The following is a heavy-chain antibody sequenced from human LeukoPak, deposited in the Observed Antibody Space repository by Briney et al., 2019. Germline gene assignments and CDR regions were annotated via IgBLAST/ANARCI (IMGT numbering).Heavy chain of an antibody. CDR1: GFTFSIYP. CDR3: ACEKYEGSTHFDY. Sequence: GRSLRLSCAASGFTFSIYPIHWVRQAPGKGLEWVAGISYDGSNEYYADSVKGRFSISRDSSKNMLYLHMNSLRGDDSAVYYCACEKYEGSTHFDYWGQGTLVTVSS. CDR2: ISYDGSNE. D-gene: IGHD2-2*01. J-gene: IGHJ4*02. V-gene: IGHV3-30*04.